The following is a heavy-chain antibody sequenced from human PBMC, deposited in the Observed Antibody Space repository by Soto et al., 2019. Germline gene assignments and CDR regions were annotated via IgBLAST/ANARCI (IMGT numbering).Heavy chain of an antibody. CDR2: ISGSGGTT. Sequence: PGGSLRLSCAASGFTFSNYAMSWVRQAPGKGLEWVSAISGSGGTTYYADSVKGRFTISRDNSKNTLSLQMNSLRAEDTAVYYCSSYSYTLGSFCWGQGTLVTVSS. V-gene: IGHV3-23*01. CDR3: SSYSYTLGSFC. D-gene: IGHD3-10*01. J-gene: IGHJ4*02. CDR1: GFTFSNYA.